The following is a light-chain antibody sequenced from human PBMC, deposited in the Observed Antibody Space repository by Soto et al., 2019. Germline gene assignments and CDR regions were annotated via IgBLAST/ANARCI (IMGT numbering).Light chain of an antibody. CDR3: QQYDTSPRT. Sequence: EVVMTQSPATLSVSPGERATLSCRASQSVRSNLAWYQQKPGQAPRPLIYAASSRATGIPDRFSGSGSGTDFSLTINRLEPEDSAVYYCQQYDTSPRTFGQGTKVDI. J-gene: IGKJ1*01. CDR2: AAS. CDR1: QSVRSN. V-gene: IGKV3D-15*01.